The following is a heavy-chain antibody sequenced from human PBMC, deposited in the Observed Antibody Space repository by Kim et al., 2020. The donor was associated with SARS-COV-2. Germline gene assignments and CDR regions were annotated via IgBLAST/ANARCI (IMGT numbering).Heavy chain of an antibody. J-gene: IGHJ5*02. CDR1: GGSFSSYY. D-gene: IGHD1-26*01. V-gene: IGHV4-59*01. CDR2: IYYSGST. Sequence: SETLSLTCTVSGGSFSSYYWSWIRQPPGKGLEWIGFIYYSGSTNYTPPLKNRVTISVDTSKNQFSLKLSSVTAADTGVYYCARDVSGSYLSWFDPWGQGTLVTVSS. CDR3: ARDVSGSYLSWFDP.